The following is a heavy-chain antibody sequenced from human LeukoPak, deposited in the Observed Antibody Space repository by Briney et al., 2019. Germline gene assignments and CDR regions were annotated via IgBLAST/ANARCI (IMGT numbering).Heavy chain of an antibody. D-gene: IGHD5-24*01. Sequence: PGGSLRLSCAASGFTFSSYAMNWVRQAPGKGLEWVSGISGSGGSTNYADSVEGRFTISRDNSNNTLCLQMNSLRAEDTAVYYCAKDARRDGYSYDYWGQGTLFTVSS. J-gene: IGHJ4*02. V-gene: IGHV3-23*01. CDR2: ISGSGGST. CDR3: AKDARRDGYSYDY. CDR1: GFTFSSYA.